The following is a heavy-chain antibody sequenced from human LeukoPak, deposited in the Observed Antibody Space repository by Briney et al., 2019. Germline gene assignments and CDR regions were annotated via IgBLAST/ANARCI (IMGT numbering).Heavy chain of an antibody. V-gene: IGHV3-23*01. Sequence: PGGSLRLSCAASGFTFSNYWMSWVRQAPGKGLEWVSSISGSGGSTYYVDSVKGRFTISRDNSKNTLYLQMNSLRAEDTAVYYCAKTMGSIDHDYWGQGTLVTVSS. CDR1: GFTFSNYW. CDR3: AKTMGSIDHDY. J-gene: IGHJ4*02. D-gene: IGHD1-26*01. CDR2: ISGSGGST.